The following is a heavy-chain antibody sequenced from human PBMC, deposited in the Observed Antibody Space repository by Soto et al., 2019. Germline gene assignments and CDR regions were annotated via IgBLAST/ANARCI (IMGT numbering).Heavy chain of an antibody. CDR2: IVVGSGNT. D-gene: IGHD3-3*01. V-gene: IGHV1-58*01. J-gene: IGHJ6*02. CDR3: AAGVRFLEWLPPRDYYYGMDV. CDR1: GFTFTSSA. Sequence: ASVKVSCKASGFTFTSSAVQWVRRARGQRLEWIGWIVVGSGNTNYAQKFQERVTITRDMSTSTAYMELSSLRSEDTAVYYCAAGVRFLEWLPPRDYYYGMDVWGQGTTVTVSS.